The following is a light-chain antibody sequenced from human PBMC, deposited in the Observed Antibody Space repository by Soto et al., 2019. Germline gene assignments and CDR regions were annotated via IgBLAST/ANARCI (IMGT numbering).Light chain of an antibody. CDR1: SSDVGTYNY. J-gene: IGLJ3*02. V-gene: IGLV2-14*01. CDR3: SSYTISSTLV. CDR2: EVS. Sequence: QSVLTQPASVSGSPGQSITISCTGTSSDVGTYNYVSWYQQHPGKASKLMIYEVSNRPSGVSNRFSGSKSGNTASLTISGLQAEDEADYYCSSYTISSTLVFGGGTKLTVL.